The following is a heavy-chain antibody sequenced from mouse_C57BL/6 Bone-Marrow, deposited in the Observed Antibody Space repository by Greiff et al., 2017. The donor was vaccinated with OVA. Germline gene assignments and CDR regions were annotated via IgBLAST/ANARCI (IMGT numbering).Heavy chain of an antibody. D-gene: IGHD1-1*01. CDR1: GFTFSSYG. V-gene: IGHV5-6*01. J-gene: IGHJ2*01. CDR3: ARHYYGSSYY. Sequence: EVQGVESGGDLVKPGGSLKLSCAASGFTFSSYGMSWVRQTPDKRLEWVATISSGGSYTYYPDSVKGRFTISRDNAKNTLYLHMSSLKSEDTAMYYCARHYYGSSYYWGQGTTLTVSS. CDR2: ISSGGSYT.